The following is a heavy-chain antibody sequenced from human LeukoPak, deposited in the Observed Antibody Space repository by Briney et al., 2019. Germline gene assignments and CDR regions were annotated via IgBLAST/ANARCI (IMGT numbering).Heavy chain of an antibody. CDR2: IWYDGSNK. CDR1: RFTFSSYG. Sequence: GGSLRLSCAASRFTFSSYGMHWVRQAPGKGLEWVAVIWYDGSNKYYADSVKGRFTIPRDNSKNTLYLQMNSLRAEDTAVYYCARSPTYYYGMDVWGQGTTVTVSS. J-gene: IGHJ6*02. V-gene: IGHV3-33*01. CDR3: ARSPTYYYGMDV.